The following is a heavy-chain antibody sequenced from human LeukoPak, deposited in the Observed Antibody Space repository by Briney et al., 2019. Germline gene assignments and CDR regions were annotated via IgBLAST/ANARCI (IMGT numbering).Heavy chain of an antibody. CDR2: ISYSGSST. D-gene: IGHD1-26*01. Sequence: NPGGSLRLSCAASGFTFNSYCMNWVRQAPGKGLEWVSSISYSGSSTFYADSVKGRFTISRDNAKNSLYLQVNSLRAEDTAVYYCARSLIPLTYSGNYVFYYYGMDVWGQGTTVTVSS. V-gene: IGHV3-21*06. CDR3: ARSLIPLTYSGNYVFYYYGMDV. J-gene: IGHJ6*02. CDR1: GFTFNSYC.